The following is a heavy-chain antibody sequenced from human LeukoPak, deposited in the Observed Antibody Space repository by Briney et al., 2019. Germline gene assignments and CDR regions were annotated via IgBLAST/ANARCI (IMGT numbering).Heavy chain of an antibody. CDR2: IYSRGTT. D-gene: IGHD6-19*01. J-gene: IGHJ4*02. CDR1: GFTVSSYS. V-gene: IGHV4-39*07. Sequence: PGGSLRLSCAVSGFTVSSYSMTWIRQAPGKGLEWIASIYSRGTTFYNPSLQSRVTISIDISKSEFSLDVTSVTAADTAIYYCVRDGGTVAGIFDYWGQGILTTVSP. CDR3: VRDGGTVAGIFDY.